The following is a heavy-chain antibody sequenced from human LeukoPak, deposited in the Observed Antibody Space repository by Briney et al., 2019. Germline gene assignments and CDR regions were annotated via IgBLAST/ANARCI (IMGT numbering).Heavy chain of an antibody. V-gene: IGHV4-34*01. CDR3: ARGGRLFLPY. CDR1: GGXFSGYY. J-gene: IGHJ4*02. Sequence: PSETLSLTCAVYGGXFSGYYCNWIRQSPGKGLEWIGQINHSGNTNHNPSLKSRVTISVDTPKNQFSLKLSSVTAADTAVYYCARGGRLFLPYWGQGTLVTVSS. D-gene: IGHD3-22*01. CDR2: INHSGNT.